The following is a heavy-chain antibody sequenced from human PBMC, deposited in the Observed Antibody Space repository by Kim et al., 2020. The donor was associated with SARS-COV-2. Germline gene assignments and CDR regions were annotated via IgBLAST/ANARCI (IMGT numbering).Heavy chain of an antibody. V-gene: IGHV4-31*02. D-gene: IGHD3-22*01. CDR3: ARTRITMIVVVTHFDY. J-gene: IGHJ4*02. Sequence: SLMRRVTISVDTSKNQFSRKLSSVTAADTAVYYCARTRITMIVVVTHFDYWGQGSLVTVSS.